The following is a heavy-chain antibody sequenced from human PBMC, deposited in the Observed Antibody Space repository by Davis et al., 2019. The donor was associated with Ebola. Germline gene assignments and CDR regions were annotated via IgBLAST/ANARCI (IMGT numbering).Heavy chain of an antibody. J-gene: IGHJ6*04. V-gene: IGHV3-33*01. CDR3: ARDAGLGVLAPPFVGEVGYYGMDV. CDR2: IWYDGNNK. Sequence: PGGSLRLSCQMAGSTFSNFGFHWVRQAPGKGLEWVAVIWYDGNNKNYADPVEGRFTISRDNSKNILYLQMNSLRVEDTALYYCARDAGLGVLAPPFVGEVGYYGMDVWGKGTTVTVSS. CDR1: GSTFSNFG. D-gene: IGHD3-16*01.